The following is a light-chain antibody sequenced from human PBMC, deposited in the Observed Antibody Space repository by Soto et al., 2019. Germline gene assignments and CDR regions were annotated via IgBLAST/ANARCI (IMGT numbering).Light chain of an antibody. CDR1: QNINYY. V-gene: IGKV1-39*01. CDR2: AAS. Sequence: DIQMTQSPSSLSAFVGDRVTITCRASQNINYYLNWYQHKPGKAPKLLIYAASSLLSGVPSRFSGSGSGTDFTLTISSLQPEDFATYYCQQSYSIPITFGQGTRLEIK. J-gene: IGKJ5*01. CDR3: QQSYSIPIT.